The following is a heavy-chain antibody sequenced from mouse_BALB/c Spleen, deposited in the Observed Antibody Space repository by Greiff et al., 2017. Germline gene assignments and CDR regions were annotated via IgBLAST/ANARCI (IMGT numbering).Heavy chain of an antibody. J-gene: IGHJ4*01. V-gene: IGHV14-3*02. CDR1: GFNIKDTY. Sequence: VQLQQSGAELVKPGASVKLSCTASGFNIKDTYMHWVKQRPEQGLEWIGRIDPANGNTKYDPKFQGKATITADTSSNTAYLQLSSLTSEDTAVDYCARYWDNYAMDYWGQGTSGTVSS. CDR3: ARYWDNYAMDY. D-gene: IGHD4-1*01. CDR2: IDPANGNT.